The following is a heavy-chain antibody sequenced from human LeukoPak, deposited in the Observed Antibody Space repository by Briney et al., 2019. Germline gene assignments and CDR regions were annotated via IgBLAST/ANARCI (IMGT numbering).Heavy chain of an antibody. J-gene: IGHJ4*02. CDR2: ISHSGST. V-gene: IGHV4-59*08. D-gene: IGHD2/OR15-2a*01. CDR3: AGHHPRNTVDF. Sequence: PSETLSLTCTVSGGSISNYYWSWIRQPPGKGLEWIGYISHSGSTNYSPSLKSRVTISLDTSKNQFSLKLSSVTAADTAAYYCAGHHPRNTVDFWGQGTLVTVSS. CDR1: GGSISNYY.